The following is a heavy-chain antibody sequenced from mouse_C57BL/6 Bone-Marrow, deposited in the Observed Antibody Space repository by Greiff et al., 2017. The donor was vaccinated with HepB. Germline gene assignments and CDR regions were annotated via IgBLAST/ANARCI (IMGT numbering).Heavy chain of an antibody. CDR1: GFNIKDYY. J-gene: IGHJ1*03. D-gene: IGHD1-1*01. Sequence: EVQGVESGAELVRPGASVKLSCTASGFNIKDYYMHWVKQRPEQGLEWIGRIDPEDGDTEYAPKFQGKATMTADTSSNTAYLQLSSLTSEDTAVYYCTTNYGSRYWYFDVWGTGTTVTVSS. CDR2: IDPEDGDT. CDR3: TTNYGSRYWYFDV. V-gene: IGHV14-1*01.